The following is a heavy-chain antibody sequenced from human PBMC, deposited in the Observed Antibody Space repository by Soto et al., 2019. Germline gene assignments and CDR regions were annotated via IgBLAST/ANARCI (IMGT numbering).Heavy chain of an antibody. V-gene: IGHV3-66*01. CDR1: GFTVSSIY. CDR2: IFSGGST. Sequence: EVQLVESGGGLVQPGGSLRLSCAASGFTVSSIYMNWVRQAPGKGLEWVSIIFSGGSTSYADAVKGSFTISREHSKNTLYLKMKGLRAEDTDVSYCASGPGGYGGNSWFDYWGQGTLVTVSS. D-gene: IGHD4-17*01. J-gene: IGHJ4*02. CDR3: ASGPGGYGGNSWFDY.